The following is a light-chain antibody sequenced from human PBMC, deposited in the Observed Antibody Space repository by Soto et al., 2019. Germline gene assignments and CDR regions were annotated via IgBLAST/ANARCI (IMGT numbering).Light chain of an antibody. V-gene: IGKV1-33*01. CDR3: QQYDNLPLT. CDR2: DAS. CDR1: QSLNIY. J-gene: IGKJ5*01. Sequence: DIQLTQSPSTLSASVGDRVTITCRASQSLNIYLAWYQQKPGKAPKLLIYDASNLETGVPSRFSGSGSGTDFTFTISSLQPEDIATYYCQQYDNLPLTFGQGTRLEIK.